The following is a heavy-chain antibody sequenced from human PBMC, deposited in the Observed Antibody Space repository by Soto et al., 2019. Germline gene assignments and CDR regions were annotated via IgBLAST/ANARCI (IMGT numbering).Heavy chain of an antibody. CDR1: GGSISSYF. Sequence: QVQLQESGPGLVKPSETLSLTCTVSGGSISSYFWSWIRQPPGKGLEWIGYIYYSGSTNYNPSLKSRGTXXXXTXXXXXSXXXXXXXXAXXAVYYXXXXXXVTDAFDIWGQGTMVTVSA. CDR3: XXXXXVTDAFDI. CDR2: IYYSGST. D-gene: IGHD3-10*01. V-gene: IGHV4-59*01. J-gene: IGHJ3*02.